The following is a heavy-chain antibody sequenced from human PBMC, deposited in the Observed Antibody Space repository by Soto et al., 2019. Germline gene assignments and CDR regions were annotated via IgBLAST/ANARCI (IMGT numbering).Heavy chain of an antibody. J-gene: IGHJ4*02. CDR3: ARDSRPYCGGDRHPDN. CDR2: MYYNGNT. V-gene: IGHV4-59*01. CDR1: GGSISGFY. Sequence: PSETLSLTCTVSGGSISGFYWSWIRQPPGKGLEWIGYMYYNGNTNYNPSLRGRLTISVDRSKNQFSLNLRSVTAADTAMYYCARDSRPYCGGDRHPDNWGQGTLVTVSS. D-gene: IGHD2-21*02.